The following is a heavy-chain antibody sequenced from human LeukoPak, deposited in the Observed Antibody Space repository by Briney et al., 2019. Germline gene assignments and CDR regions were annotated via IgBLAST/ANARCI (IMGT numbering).Heavy chain of an antibody. Sequence: GGSLRLSCAASGFTFSSYAMSWVRQAPGKGLEWVSAISGSGGSTYYADSVKGRFTISRDNSKNTLYLQMNSLRAEDTAVHYCAKDLLPGTMIVVVSDYWGQGTLVTVSS. CDR3: AKDLLPGTMIVVVSDY. CDR2: ISGSGGST. CDR1: GFTFSSYA. V-gene: IGHV3-23*01. J-gene: IGHJ4*02. D-gene: IGHD3-22*01.